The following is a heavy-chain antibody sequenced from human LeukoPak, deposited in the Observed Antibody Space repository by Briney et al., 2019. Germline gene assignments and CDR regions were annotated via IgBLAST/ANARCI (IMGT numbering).Heavy chain of an antibody. J-gene: IGHJ3*02. V-gene: IGHV1-3*01. CDR3: ARVTMVRGVIRAFDI. D-gene: IGHD3-10*01. CDR1: GYTFTSYA. CDR2: TNAGNGNT. Sequence: ASVKVSCKASGYTFTSYAMHWVRQAPGQRLEWMGWTNAGNGNTKYSQKFQGRVTITRDTSASTAYMELSSLRSEDTAVYYCARVTMVRGVIRAFDIWGQGTMVTVSS.